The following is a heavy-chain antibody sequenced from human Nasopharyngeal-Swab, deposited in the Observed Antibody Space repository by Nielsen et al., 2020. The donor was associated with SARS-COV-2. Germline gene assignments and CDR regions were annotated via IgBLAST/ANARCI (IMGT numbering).Heavy chain of an antibody. D-gene: IGHD6-13*01. CDR1: GWPFDDYV. CDR2: ISWNSGSI. Sequence: VASGWPFDDYVMHWVRQAPGKGLEWVSGISWNSGSIGYADSVKGRFTISRDNAKNSLYLQMNSLRAEDTALYYCAKDTSSSWYVGWFDPWGQGTLVTVSS. J-gene: IGHJ5*02. V-gene: IGHV3-9*01. CDR3: AKDTSSSWYVGWFDP.